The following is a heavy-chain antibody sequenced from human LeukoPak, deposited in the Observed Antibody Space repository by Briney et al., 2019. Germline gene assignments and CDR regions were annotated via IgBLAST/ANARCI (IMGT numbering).Heavy chain of an antibody. V-gene: IGHV4-39*01. Sequence: SETLSLTCTVSGGSISSSSYYWGWIRQPPGKGLEWIGSIYYSGSTSYNPSLKSRVTISVDTSKNQFSLRLSSVTAAGTAVYYWARQLWFGESKDYWGQGTLVTVSS. CDR1: GGSISSSSYY. D-gene: IGHD3-10*01. CDR3: ARQLWFGESKDY. CDR2: IYYSGST. J-gene: IGHJ4*02.